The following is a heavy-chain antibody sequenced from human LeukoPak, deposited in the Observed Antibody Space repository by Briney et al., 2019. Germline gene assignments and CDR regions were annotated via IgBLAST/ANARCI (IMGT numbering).Heavy chain of an antibody. Sequence: SETLSLTCTVSGGSVSTYYWNWIRQPPGKGLEWIGYISNTGITTYNPSLKSRVTISVDTSKSQFSLKLSSVTAADTAVYYCARSGGYSSSWSLWGQGTLVTVSS. CDR3: ARSGGYSSSWSL. J-gene: IGHJ4*02. V-gene: IGHV4-59*02. CDR1: GGSVSTYY. CDR2: ISNTGIT. D-gene: IGHD6-13*01.